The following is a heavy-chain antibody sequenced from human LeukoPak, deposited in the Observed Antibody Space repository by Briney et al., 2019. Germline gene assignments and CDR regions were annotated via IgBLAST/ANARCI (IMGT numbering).Heavy chain of an antibody. Sequence: PSETLSLTCTVSGGSISSRSYYWGWIRQPPGKGLEWIGSIYYSGSTYYNPSLKSRVTISVDTSKNQFSLKLSSVTAADTAVYYCARTVLRYFYYYYMDVWGKGTTVTVSS. CDR2: IYYSGST. CDR1: GGSISSRSYY. V-gene: IGHV4-39*07. CDR3: ARTVLRYFYYYYMDV. D-gene: IGHD3-9*01. J-gene: IGHJ6*03.